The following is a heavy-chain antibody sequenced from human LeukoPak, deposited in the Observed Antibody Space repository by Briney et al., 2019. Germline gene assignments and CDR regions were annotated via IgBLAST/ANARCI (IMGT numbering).Heavy chain of an antibody. CDR3: VRDSPSGFFDL. V-gene: IGHV3-74*01. CDR2: INPDGTVT. CDR1: GFTFNTYW. Sequence: GGSLRLSCAASGFTFNTYWMHWVRQAPGKGLVWVSPINPDGTVTTYADSVKGRFTISRDNAKNTLYLQMNCLKAEDTAVYYCVRDSPSGFFDLWGRGTLVTVSS. J-gene: IGHJ2*01. D-gene: IGHD6-19*01.